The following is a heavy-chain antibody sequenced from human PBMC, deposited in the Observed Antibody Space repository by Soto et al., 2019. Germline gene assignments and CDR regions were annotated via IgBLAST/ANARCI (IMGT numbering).Heavy chain of an antibody. CDR2: IYWDDDR. CDR3: AHRLTSPYYYDGSEYPHVFEI. Sequence: QITLKESGPTLMKPAQTLTLTCTFSGFSLSTTGVGVGWIRQPPGKALEWLALIYWDDDRRYSPSLKSRLTIAKDTSKNQVVLRMTNMDPVDTATYYCAHRLTSPYYYDGSEYPHVFEIWGQGTMVTVSS. D-gene: IGHD3-22*01. V-gene: IGHV2-5*02. J-gene: IGHJ3*02. CDR1: GFSLSTTGVG.